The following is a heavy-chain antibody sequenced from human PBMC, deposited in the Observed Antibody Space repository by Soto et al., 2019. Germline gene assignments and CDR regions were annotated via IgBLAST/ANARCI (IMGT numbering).Heavy chain of an antibody. CDR1: GYSISSGYY. Sequence: SETLSLTCAVSGYSISSGYYWGWIRQPPGKGLEWIGSIYHSGSTYYNPSLKSRVTISVDTSKNQFSLRLSSVTAADTAVYYCARAEGYSNRLFDYWGQGTLVTVSS. D-gene: IGHD4-4*01. CDR2: IYHSGST. J-gene: IGHJ4*02. CDR3: ARAEGYSNRLFDY. V-gene: IGHV4-38-2*01.